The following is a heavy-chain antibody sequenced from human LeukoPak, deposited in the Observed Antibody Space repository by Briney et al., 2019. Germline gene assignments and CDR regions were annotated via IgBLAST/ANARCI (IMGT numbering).Heavy chain of an antibody. CDR1: GCTFTSYD. D-gene: IGHD4-11*01. V-gene: IGHV1-8*01. J-gene: IGHJ6*03. Sequence: ASVKVSCKASGCTFTSYDINWVRQATGQGLEWMGWMNPNSGNTGYAQKFQGRVTMTRNTSISTAYMELSSLRSEDTAVYYCASTVTTPGYYYYMDVWGKGTTVTVSS. CDR3: ASTVTTPGYYYYMDV. CDR2: MNPNSGNT.